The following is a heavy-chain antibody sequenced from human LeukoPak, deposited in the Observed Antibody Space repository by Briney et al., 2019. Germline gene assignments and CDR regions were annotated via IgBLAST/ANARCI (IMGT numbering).Heavy chain of an antibody. CDR2: IKEDGSEK. V-gene: IGHV3-7*01. CDR1: GFIVSRYW. D-gene: IGHD2-15*01. Sequence: PGGSLRLSCAASGFIVSRYWMSWVRQAPGKGLEWVADIKEDGSEKHCGDSVKGRFTISRDNAENSLYLQMNSLRAEDTAIYYCARDLGVCSGGTCYSVYDYWGQGTLVTVSS. J-gene: IGHJ4*02. CDR3: ARDLGVCSGGTCYSVYDY.